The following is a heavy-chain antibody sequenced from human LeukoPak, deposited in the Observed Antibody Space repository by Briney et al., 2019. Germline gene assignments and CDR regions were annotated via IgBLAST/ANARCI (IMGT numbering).Heavy chain of an antibody. V-gene: IGHV1-18*01. J-gene: IGHJ3*02. D-gene: IGHD3-22*01. Sequence: ASVKVSCKASGYTFTSYGISWVRQAPGQGLEWMGWISAYNGNTNYAQKLQGRVTMTTDTSTSTAYMELRSLRSDDTAVYYCARAGVGRYYDSSGSPLGLGKDAFDIWGQGTMVTVSS. CDR3: ARAGVGRYYDSSGSPLGLGKDAFDI. CDR1: GYTFTSYG. CDR2: ISAYNGNT.